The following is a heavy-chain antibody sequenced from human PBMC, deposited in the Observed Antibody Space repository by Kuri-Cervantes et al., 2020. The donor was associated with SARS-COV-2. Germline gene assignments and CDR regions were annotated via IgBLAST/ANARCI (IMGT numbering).Heavy chain of an antibody. J-gene: IGHJ4*02. CDR2: INHSGST. CDR1: GGSFSGYY. D-gene: IGHD6-13*01. Sequence: ESLKIPWAVYGGSFSGYYWSWIRRPPGKGLEWIGEINHSGSTNYNPSLKSRVTVSVDTSKNQFSLKLSSVTAADTAVYYCARESRDGIAAAGTGYFDYWGQGTLVTVSS. CDR3: ARESRDGIAAAGTGYFDY. V-gene: IGHV4-34*01.